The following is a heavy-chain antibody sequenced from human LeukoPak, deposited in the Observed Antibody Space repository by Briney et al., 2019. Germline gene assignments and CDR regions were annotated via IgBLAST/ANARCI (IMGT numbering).Heavy chain of an antibody. D-gene: IGHD1-26*01. CDR2: INPNSGGT. V-gene: IGHV1-2*06. J-gene: IGHJ3*02. Sequence: GASVKVSCKASGYTFTGYYMHWVRQAPGQGLEWMGRINPNSGGTNYAQKFQGRVTMTRDTSTSTAYMELSRLRSDDTAVYYCAREKWELLRDAFDIWGQGTMVTVSS. CDR1: GYTFTGYY. CDR3: AREKWELLRDAFDI.